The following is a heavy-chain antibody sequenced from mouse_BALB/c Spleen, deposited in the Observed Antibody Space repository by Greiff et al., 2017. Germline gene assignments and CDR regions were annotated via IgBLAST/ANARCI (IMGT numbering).Heavy chain of an antibody. Sequence: EVQRVESGGGLVQPGGSRKLSCAASGFTFSSFGMHWVRQAPEKGLEWVAYISSGSSTIYYADTVKGRFTISRDNPKNTLFLQMTSLRSEDKAMYYCARGYYGRGAMDYWGQGTSVTVSS. D-gene: IGHD1-1*01. CDR1: GFTFSSFG. CDR2: ISSGSSTI. V-gene: IGHV5-17*02. CDR3: ARGYYGRGAMDY. J-gene: IGHJ4*01.